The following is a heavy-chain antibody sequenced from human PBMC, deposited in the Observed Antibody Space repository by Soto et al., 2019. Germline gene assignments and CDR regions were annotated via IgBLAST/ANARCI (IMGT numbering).Heavy chain of an antibody. V-gene: IGHV3-23*01. J-gene: IGHJ4*02. CDR2: ISGSDGST. D-gene: IGHD3-9*01. Sequence: EVQLLESGGGLVQPGGSLRLSCVASGFSFSSYAMTWVRQAPGKGLEWVSVISGSDGSTYYADSVKGRFTISRDNSKNTLHLKKNSMRAEDTAVYYCGKDRERDDWYVDYWGQGTLVTVSS. CDR3: GKDRERDDWYVDY. CDR1: GFSFSSYA.